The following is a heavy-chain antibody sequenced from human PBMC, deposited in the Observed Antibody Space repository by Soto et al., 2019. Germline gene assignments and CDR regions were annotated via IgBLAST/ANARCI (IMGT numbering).Heavy chain of an antibody. CDR1: EGKFVNYG. D-gene: IGHD5-12*01. CDR2: ISYDGSNK. J-gene: IGHJ6*02. V-gene: IGHV3-30-3*01. CDR3: ARDRRKSIVATFGFYYYYGMDV. Sequence: GGSMRHSCAAAEGKFVNYGMRWGRKTPGKGLEWVAVISYDGSNKYYADSVKGRFTISRDNSKNTLYLQMNSLRAEDTAVYYCARDRRKSIVATFGFYYYYGMDVWGQGTTVTVSS.